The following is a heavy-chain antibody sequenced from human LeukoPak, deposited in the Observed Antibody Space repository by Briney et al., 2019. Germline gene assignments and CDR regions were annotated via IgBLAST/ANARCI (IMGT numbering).Heavy chain of an antibody. CDR2: MNPNSANT. CDR3: AIRFSRGSGSAIDY. CDR1: GDTFTSYD. J-gene: IGHJ4*02. Sequence: ASVKVSCKASGDTFTSYDINWVRQATGQGLEWMGWMNPNSANTGYAQNFQGRVTMTRNTSISTAYMELSSLRSENTAVYYCAIRFSRGSGSAIDYCGQGTLVTVSS. D-gene: IGHD3-10*01. V-gene: IGHV1-8*01.